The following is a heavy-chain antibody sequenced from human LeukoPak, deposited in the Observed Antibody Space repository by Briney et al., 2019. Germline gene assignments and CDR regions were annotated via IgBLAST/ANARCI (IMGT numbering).Heavy chain of an antibody. CDR3: ARVGPGGIFSTNWFDP. CDR1: GGSISSYY. V-gene: IGHV4-59*01. Sequence: SETLSLTYTVSGGSISSYYWSWIRQPPGKGLEWIGYIYYSGSTNYNPSLESRVTISVDTSKNQFSLKLSSVTAADTAVYYCARVGPGGIFSTNWFDPWGQGTLVTVSS. D-gene: IGHD3-16*01. J-gene: IGHJ5*02. CDR2: IYYSGST.